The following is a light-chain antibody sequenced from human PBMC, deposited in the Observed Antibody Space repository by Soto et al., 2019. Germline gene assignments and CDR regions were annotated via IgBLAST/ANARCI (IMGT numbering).Light chain of an antibody. CDR2: DVS. CDR3: AAWDGSLNGLV. CDR1: SSDVGRYNY. J-gene: IGLJ2*01. V-gene: IGLV2-14*01. Sequence: QSVLTQPASVSGSPGQSITISCTGTSSDVGRYNYVSWYQQHPGKAPKLMIHDVSNRPSGVSNRFSGSKSGNTASLTISGLQAEDEADYYCAAWDGSLNGLVFGGGTKLTVL.